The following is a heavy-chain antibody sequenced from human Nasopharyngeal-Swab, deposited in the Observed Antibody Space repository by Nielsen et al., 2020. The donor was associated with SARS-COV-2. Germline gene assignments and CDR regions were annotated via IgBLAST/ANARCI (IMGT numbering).Heavy chain of an antibody. V-gene: IGHV4-34*01. CDR2: INHSGST. D-gene: IGHD1-7*01. CDR3: ARRTRYGITGTRGGFPV. Sequence: WIRQPPGKGLEWIGEINHSGSTNYNPSLKSRATISVDTSKNQFSLKLSSVTAADTAVYYCARRTRYGITGTRGGFPVWGKGTTVTVSS. J-gene: IGHJ6*04.